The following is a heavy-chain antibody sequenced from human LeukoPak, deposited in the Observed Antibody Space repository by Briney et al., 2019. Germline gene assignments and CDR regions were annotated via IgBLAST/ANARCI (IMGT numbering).Heavy chain of an antibody. Sequence: KPGESLKISCKGSGYSFTSYWIGWVRQMPRKGLEWMGIIYPGDSDTRYSPSFQGQVTISADKSISTAYLQWSSLKASDTAMYYCARLQVRAYYDSSGYREFDYWGQGTLVTVSS. J-gene: IGHJ4*02. CDR1: GYSFTSYW. D-gene: IGHD3-22*01. V-gene: IGHV5-51*01. CDR3: ARLQVRAYYDSSGYREFDY. CDR2: IYPGDSDT.